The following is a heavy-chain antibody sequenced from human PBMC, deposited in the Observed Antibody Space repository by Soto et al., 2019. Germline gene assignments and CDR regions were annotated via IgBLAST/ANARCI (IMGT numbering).Heavy chain of an antibody. J-gene: IGHJ5*02. CDR2: IYYSGST. D-gene: IGHD2-15*01. Sequence: TLSLTCTVSGGSISSSSYYWGWIRQPPGKGLEWIGSIYYSGSTYYNPSLKSRVTISVDTSKNQFSLKLSSVTAADTAVYYCARRDVVVVAATLRWNWFDPWGQGTLVTVSS. V-gene: IGHV4-39*01. CDR3: ARRDVVVVAATLRWNWFDP. CDR1: GGSISSSSYY.